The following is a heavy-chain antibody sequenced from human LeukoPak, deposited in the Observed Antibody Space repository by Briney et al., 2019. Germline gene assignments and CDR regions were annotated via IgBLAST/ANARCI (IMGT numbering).Heavy chain of an antibody. J-gene: IGHJ4*02. V-gene: IGHV1-2*02. CDR2: INLNSGGT. CDR3: AREVDYYDTSDYFPLGY. D-gene: IGHD3-22*01. Sequence: ASVKVSCKASGYTFTGYYMHWVRQAPGQGLEWMGWINLNSGGTNYAQKFRGRVTMTRDTSISTAYMELSRLRSDDTAVYYCAREVDYYDTSDYFPLGYWGQGTLVTVSS. CDR1: GYTFTGYY.